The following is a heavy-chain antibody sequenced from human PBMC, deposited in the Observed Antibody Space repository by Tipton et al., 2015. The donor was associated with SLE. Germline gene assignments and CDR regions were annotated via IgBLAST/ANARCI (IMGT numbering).Heavy chain of an antibody. Sequence: TLSLTCTVSGGSISSTFYYWGWIRQTPGKGLEWIGSIHYSGSTYYNPSLTSRVTISVDTSKNQFSLKLSSVTAADTAVYYCAKVRATMVRGVKFYFYGMDVWGQGTTATVSS. CDR1: GGSISSTFYY. J-gene: IGHJ6*02. CDR3: AKVRATMVRGVKFYFYGMDV. V-gene: IGHV4-39*07. D-gene: IGHD3-10*01. CDR2: IHYSGST.